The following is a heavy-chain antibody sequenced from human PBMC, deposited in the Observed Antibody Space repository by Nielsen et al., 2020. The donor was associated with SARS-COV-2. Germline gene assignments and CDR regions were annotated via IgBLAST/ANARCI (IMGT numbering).Heavy chain of an antibody. D-gene: IGHD3-22*01. J-gene: IGHJ4*02. Sequence: ASVKVSCKASGYTFTSYYMHWVRQAPGQGLEWMGIINPSGGSTSYAQKFQGRVTMTRDTSTSTVYMELSSLRSEDTAVYYCARSDDSNSSGYYFYVILGGFDYWGQGTLVIVSS. CDR1: GYTFTSYY. CDR2: INPSGGST. CDR3: ARSDDSNSSGYYFYVILGGFDY. V-gene: IGHV1-46*01.